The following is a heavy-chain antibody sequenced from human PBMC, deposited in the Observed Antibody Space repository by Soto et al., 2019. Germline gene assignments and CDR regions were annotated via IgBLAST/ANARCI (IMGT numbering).Heavy chain of an antibody. CDR1: GGSFSGYY. CDR3: ARVPTVVVVDY. D-gene: IGHD3-22*01. V-gene: IGHV4-34*01. J-gene: IGHJ4*02. Sequence: QSQTLSLTCAVYGGSFSGYYWSWIRQPPGKGLEWIGEINHSGSTNYNPSLKSRVTISVDTSKNQFSLKLSSVTAADTAVYYCARVPTVVVVDYWGQGTLVTVSS. CDR2: INHSGST.